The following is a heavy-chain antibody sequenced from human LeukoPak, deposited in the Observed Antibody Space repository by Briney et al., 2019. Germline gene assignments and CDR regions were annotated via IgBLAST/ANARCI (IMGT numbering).Heavy chain of an antibody. CDR2: ITDSGRST. Sequence: GGSLRLSCAAPGFSLDNSAMSWVRQAPGKGLQWVSSITDSGRSTNYADSVKGRFTISRDNSKNTMYLHMNSLTAGDTAVYYCAKHPGPYDGNPFNLWGQGTLVTVSS. D-gene: IGHD3-22*01. CDR1: GFSLDNSA. J-gene: IGHJ5*02. V-gene: IGHV3-23*01. CDR3: AKHPGPYDGNPFNL.